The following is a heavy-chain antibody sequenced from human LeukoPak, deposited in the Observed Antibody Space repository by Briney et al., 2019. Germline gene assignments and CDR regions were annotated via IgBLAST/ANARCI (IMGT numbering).Heavy chain of an antibody. Sequence: TGGSLRLSCAASGFKFDDYGMHWVRQAPGKGLEWVSLISWDGDTTYYADSVKGRFTISRDNSKNSPDLQMNSLRAEDTALYYCAKGVGATYPYYFDYWGQGTLVTVSS. V-gene: IGHV3-43D*03. CDR2: ISWDGDTT. CDR3: AKGVGATYPYYFDY. D-gene: IGHD1-26*01. J-gene: IGHJ4*02. CDR1: GFKFDDYG.